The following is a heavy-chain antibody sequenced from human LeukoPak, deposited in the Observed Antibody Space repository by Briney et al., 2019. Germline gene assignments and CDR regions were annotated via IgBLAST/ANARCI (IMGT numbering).Heavy chain of an antibody. CDR2: IYHSGSP. D-gene: IGHD1-1*01. CDR3: ARVNVNNWHSCDY. CDR1: GGSISSNNW. J-gene: IGHJ4*02. V-gene: IGHV4-4*02. Sequence: PSGTLSLTCAVSGGSISSNNWWGWVRQPPGKGLEWIGEIYHSGSPNYNPSLKSRVTISVDKSRNHFSLNLSSVTAADTAVYYCARVNVNNWHSCDYWGQGTLVTVSS.